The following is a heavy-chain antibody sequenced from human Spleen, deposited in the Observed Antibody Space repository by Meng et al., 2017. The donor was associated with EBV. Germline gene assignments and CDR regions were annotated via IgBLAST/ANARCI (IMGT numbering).Heavy chain of an antibody. CDR1: GGSISSFYY. CDR3: ARPFPSIHSPRLDPFGD. V-gene: IGHV4-39*01. CDR2: VPYIGST. J-gene: IGHJ4*02. D-gene: IGHD6-19*01. Sequence: LLHQCSGPSQCTPSEHRPLTGTVPGGSISSFYYWGWCRQPPGRGLEWIGSVPYIGSTYYSPSLKSRITVSVDTSKNQFSLRLTSVTAADTAVYYCARPFPSIHSPRLDPFGDWGQGTLVTVSS.